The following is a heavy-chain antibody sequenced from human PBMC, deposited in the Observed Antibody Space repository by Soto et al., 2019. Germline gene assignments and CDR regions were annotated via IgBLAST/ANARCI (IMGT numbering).Heavy chain of an antibody. V-gene: IGHV4-59*01. Sequence: QVQLQESGPGLVKPSETLSLTCTVSGGSISSYYWSWIRQPPGKGLEWIGYIYYSGSTNYNPSLKSRVTISVDTSKTQFSLKLSSVTAADTAVYYCASLGYCSSTSWPFDYWGQGTLVTVSS. J-gene: IGHJ4*02. CDR2: IYYSGST. D-gene: IGHD2-2*01. CDR1: GGSISSYY. CDR3: ASLGYCSSTSWPFDY.